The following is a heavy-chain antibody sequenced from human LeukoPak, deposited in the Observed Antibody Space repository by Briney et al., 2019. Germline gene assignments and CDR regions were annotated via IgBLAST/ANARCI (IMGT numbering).Heavy chain of an antibody. Sequence: GGSLRLSCAASGFTFSSYSMNSVGQAPGKEVEGVSYISSSSSTIYYADSVKGRFTISRDNAKNSLYLQMNSLRAEDTAVYYCARVYDFCSVGDAFDIWGQGTLVTVSS. CDR1: GFTFSSYS. D-gene: IGHD3-3*01. J-gene: IGHJ3*02. CDR3: ARVYDFCSVGDAFDI. CDR2: ISSSSSTI. V-gene: IGHV3-48*01.